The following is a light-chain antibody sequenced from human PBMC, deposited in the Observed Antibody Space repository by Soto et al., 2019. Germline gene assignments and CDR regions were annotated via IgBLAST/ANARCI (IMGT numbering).Light chain of an antibody. CDR3: SLYRSTSTLV. CDR2: EVT. J-gene: IGLJ1*01. Sequence: QSALTQPPSASGSPGQSVTISCTGTSSDVGAYNYVSWYQQHPGKAPKLMIYEVTKRPSGVPDRFSGSKSGNTASLTTSGLQAEDEADYYCSLYRSTSTLVFGTGTKVTV. CDR1: SSDVGAYNY. V-gene: IGLV2-8*01.